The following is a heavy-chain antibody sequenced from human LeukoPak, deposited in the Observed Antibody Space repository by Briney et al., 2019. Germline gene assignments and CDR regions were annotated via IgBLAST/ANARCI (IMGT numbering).Heavy chain of an antibody. CDR1: GFTFSSYW. D-gene: IGHD2-2*01. J-gene: IGHJ4*02. CDR3: ARDRRHRQYGYFDY. V-gene: IGHV3-7*01. Sequence: GGSLRLSCAAPGFTFSSYWMSWVRQAPGKGLEWVANIKQDGSEKYYVDSVKGRFTISRDNAKNSLYLQMNSLRAEDTAVYYCARDRRHRQYGYFDYWGQGTLVTVSS. CDR2: IKQDGSEK.